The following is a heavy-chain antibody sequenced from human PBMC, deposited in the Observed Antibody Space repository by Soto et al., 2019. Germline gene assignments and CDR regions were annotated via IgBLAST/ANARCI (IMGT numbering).Heavy chain of an antibody. J-gene: IGHJ3*02. Sequence: ASVKVSCKASGYTFTGYYMHWVRQAPGQGLEWMGWINPNSGGTNYAQKFQGWVTMTRDTSISTAYMELSRLRSDDTAVYYCARAPSYYYDSSGYYSADFDIWGQGTMVTVSS. D-gene: IGHD3-22*01. CDR3: ARAPSYYYDSSGYYSADFDI. CDR2: INPNSGGT. CDR1: GYTFTGYY. V-gene: IGHV1-2*04.